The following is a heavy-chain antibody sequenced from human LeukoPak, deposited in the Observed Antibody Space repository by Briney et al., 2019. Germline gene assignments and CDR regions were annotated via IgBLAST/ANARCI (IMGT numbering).Heavy chain of an antibody. J-gene: IGHJ4*02. CDR2: IRYDGSNK. Sequence: PGGSLRLSCAGSGFTFSSYGMHWVRQAPGKGLEWVAFIRYDGSNKYYADSVKGRFTISRDNSKNTLYLQMNSLRAEDTAVYYCAKGGSSGYYFDYWGQGTLVTVSS. D-gene: IGHD3-22*01. CDR1: GFTFSSYG. CDR3: AKGGSSGYYFDY. V-gene: IGHV3-30*02.